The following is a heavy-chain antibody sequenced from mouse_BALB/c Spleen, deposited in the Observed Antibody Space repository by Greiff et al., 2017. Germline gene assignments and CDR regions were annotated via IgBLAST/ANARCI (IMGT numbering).Heavy chain of an antibody. J-gene: IGHJ4*01. CDR3: ARDHYYGSSDYAMDY. CDR2: IWGDGST. D-gene: IGHD1-1*01. V-gene: IGHV2-6-7*01. CDR1: GFSLTGYG. Sequence: QVQLKESGPGLVAPSQSLSITCTVSGFSLTGYGVNWVRQPPGKGLEWLGMIWGDGSTDYNSALNSRLSISKDNSKSQVFLKMNSLQTDDTARYYCARDHYYGSSDYAMDYWGQGTSVTVSS.